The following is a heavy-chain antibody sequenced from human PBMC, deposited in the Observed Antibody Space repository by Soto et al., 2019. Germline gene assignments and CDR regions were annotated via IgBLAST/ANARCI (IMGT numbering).Heavy chain of an antibody. CDR1: GYTFTSYA. CDR3: ARDLSIVVVPAAPYYYYYGMDV. V-gene: IGHV1-3*01. D-gene: IGHD2-2*01. Sequence: ASVKVSCKASGYTFTSYAMHWVRQAPGQRLEWMGWINAGNGNTKYSQKFQGRVTITRDTSASTAYMELSSLRSEDTAVYYCARDLSIVVVPAAPYYYYYGMDVGGQGTTVTVSS. J-gene: IGHJ6*02. CDR2: INAGNGNT.